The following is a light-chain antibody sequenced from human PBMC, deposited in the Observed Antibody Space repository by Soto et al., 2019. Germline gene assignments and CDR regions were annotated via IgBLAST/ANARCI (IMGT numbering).Light chain of an antibody. V-gene: IGKV1-5*03. CDR1: QSISNW. CDR3: QQFESYPIT. J-gene: IGKJ5*01. CDR2: RAS. Sequence: DIQMTQSLSTLSASVGDRVTITCRASQSISNWLAWYQQKPGKAPKLLIYRASTLENGLPSRFGGSGSGTEFILTISSLQPDDFATYFCQQFESYPITFGQGTRVDLK.